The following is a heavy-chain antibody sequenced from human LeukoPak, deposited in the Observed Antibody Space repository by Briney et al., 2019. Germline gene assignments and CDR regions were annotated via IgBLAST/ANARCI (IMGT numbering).Heavy chain of an antibody. Sequence: GGSPRLSCAASGFTFTTWWMSWVRQASGKGLEWVANIKYDGSEIHYLDSVKGRFTISRDNARNSLYLQMNDLRVEDTAVYYCARTKAFDFWGQGTMVIVSS. CDR3: ARTKAFDF. J-gene: IGHJ3*01. CDR2: IKYDGSEI. CDR1: GFTFTTWW. V-gene: IGHV3-7*01.